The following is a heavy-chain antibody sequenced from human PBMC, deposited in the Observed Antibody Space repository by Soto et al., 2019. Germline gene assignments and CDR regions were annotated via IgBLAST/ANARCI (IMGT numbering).Heavy chain of an antibody. CDR1: GGSISSRTFW. D-gene: IGHD4-4*01. V-gene: IGHV4-39*01. Sequence: SETLSLTCSVSGGSISSRTFWWAWIRQPPGKGLEWIGDMYYSGSSYSSPSLKSRVTLSVDTSKNQLSLKLNSVTAADTAVYYCARHPRDDYNYGGSGIFDYWGQGTLVTVS. CDR3: ARHPRDDYNYGGSGIFDY. J-gene: IGHJ4*02. CDR2: MYYSGSS.